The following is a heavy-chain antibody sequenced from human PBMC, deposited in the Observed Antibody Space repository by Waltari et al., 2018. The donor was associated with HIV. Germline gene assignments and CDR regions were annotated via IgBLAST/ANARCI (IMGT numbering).Heavy chain of an antibody. CDR3: AREIVGATSRHDY. D-gene: IGHD1-26*01. V-gene: IGHV4-61*02. CDR2: IYTSGST. CDR1: GGSISSGSYY. J-gene: IGHJ4*02. Sequence: QVQLQESGPGLVKPSQTLSLTCTVSGGSISSGSYYWSWIRQPAGKGLEWIGRIYTSGSTNYNPYLKSRVTISVDTSKNQFSLKLSAVTAADTAVYYCAREIVGATSRHDYWGQGTLVTVSS.